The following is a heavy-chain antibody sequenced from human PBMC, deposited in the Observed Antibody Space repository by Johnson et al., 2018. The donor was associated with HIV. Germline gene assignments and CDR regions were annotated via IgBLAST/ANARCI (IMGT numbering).Heavy chain of an antibody. CDR1: GFTFSSYW. CDR3: AKDQWSSSWTNDAFDI. CDR2: LFSGGSI. Sequence: EVQLVESGGGVVQPGRSLRLSCAASGFTFSSYWIHWVRQAPGKGLVWVSVLFSGGSIYFADSVKGRFTISRDNSKNTLYLQMNSLRAEDTAVYYCAKDQWSSSWTNDAFDIWGQGTMVTVSS. J-gene: IGHJ3*02. D-gene: IGHD6-13*01. V-gene: IGHV3-66*01.